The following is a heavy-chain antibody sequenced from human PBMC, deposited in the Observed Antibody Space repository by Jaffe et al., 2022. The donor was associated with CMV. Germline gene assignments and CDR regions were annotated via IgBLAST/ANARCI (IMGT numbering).Heavy chain of an antibody. CDR1: GFTFSSYG. CDR3: AKEYSYGYVGWFDP. Sequence: QVQLVESGGGVVQPGRSLRLSCAASGFTFSSYGMHWVRQAPGKGLEWVAVISYDGSNKYYADSVKGRFTISRDNSKNTLYLQMNSLRAEDTAVYYCAKEYSYGYVGWFDPWGQGTLVTVSS. CDR2: ISYDGSNK. J-gene: IGHJ5*02. D-gene: IGHD5-18*01. V-gene: IGHV3-30*18.